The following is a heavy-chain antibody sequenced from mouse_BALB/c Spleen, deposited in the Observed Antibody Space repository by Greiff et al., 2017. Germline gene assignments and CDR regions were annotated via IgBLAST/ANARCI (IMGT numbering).Heavy chain of an antibody. CDR3: TRFYGSSYGALFAY. Sequence: QVQLQQPGAELVKPGASVKLSCKASGYTFTSYYMYWVKQRPGQGLEWIGGINPSNGGTNFNEKFKSKATLTVDKSSSTAYMQLSSLTSEDSAVYYCTRFYGSSYGALFAYWGQGTLVTVSA. V-gene: IGHV1S81*02. D-gene: IGHD1-1*01. J-gene: IGHJ3*01. CDR2: INPSNGGT. CDR1: GYTFTSYY.